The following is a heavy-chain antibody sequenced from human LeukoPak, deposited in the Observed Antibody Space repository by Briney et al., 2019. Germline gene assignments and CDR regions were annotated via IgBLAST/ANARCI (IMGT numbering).Heavy chain of an antibody. CDR1: GFTFSSYA. D-gene: IGHD2-2*01. V-gene: IGHV3-23*01. CDR3: AKDSRYCSSTSCYSASDY. CDR2: ISGSGGST. Sequence: PGGSLRLYCAASGFTFSSYAMSWVRQAAGKGLEWVSAISGSGGSTYYADSVKGRFTISRDNSKNTLYLQMNSLRAEDTAVYYCAKDSRYCSSTSCYSASDYWGQGTLVTVSS. J-gene: IGHJ4*02.